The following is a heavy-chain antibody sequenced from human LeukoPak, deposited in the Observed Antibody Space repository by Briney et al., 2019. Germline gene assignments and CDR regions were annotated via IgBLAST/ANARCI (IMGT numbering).Heavy chain of an antibody. CDR2: IKHTEST. CDR3: ARELYYYDSSGYYAFDI. CDR1: GGSFNGYY. J-gene: IGHJ3*02. V-gene: IGHV4-34*01. Sequence: SETLSLTCAVYGGSFNGYYWSWIRQPPGKGLEWIGEIKHTESTNYNPSLKSRVTISVDTSKIQFSLRLSSVTAADTAVYYCARELYYYDSSGYYAFDIWGQGTMVTVSS. D-gene: IGHD3-22*01.